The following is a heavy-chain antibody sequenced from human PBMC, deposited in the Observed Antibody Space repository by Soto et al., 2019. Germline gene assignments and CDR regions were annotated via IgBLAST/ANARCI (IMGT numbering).Heavy chain of an antibody. CDR1: GFTFSSSG. CDR2: IWYDGSNK. CDR3: AREPILYY. J-gene: IGHJ4*02. V-gene: IGHV3-33*01. Sequence: QVQLGESGGGVVQPGRSLRLYCAASGFTFSSSGMHWVRQYPGKGLEWVAVIWYDGSNKYYADSVKGRFTISRDNSKNTLYLQMNSLRAEDTAVYYCAREPILYYWGQGTLVTVSS.